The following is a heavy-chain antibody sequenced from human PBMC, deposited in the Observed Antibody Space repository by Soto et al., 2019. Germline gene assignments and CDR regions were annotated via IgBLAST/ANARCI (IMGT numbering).Heavy chain of an antibody. Sequence: GGSLRLSCAASGFTFSSYALSWVRQAPGKGLEWVSAISGDSATIYYADSVKGRFAISRDNSKSTLYLQMNSLRAEDTALYYCAKGRSYYYYYGVDVWGQGTTVTVSS. J-gene: IGHJ6*02. CDR3: AKGRSYYYYYGVDV. CDR2: ISGDSATI. V-gene: IGHV3-23*01. CDR1: GFTFSSYA.